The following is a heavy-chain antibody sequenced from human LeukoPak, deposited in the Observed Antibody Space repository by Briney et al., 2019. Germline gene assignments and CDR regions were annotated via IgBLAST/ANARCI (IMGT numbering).Heavy chain of an antibody. Sequence: PGGSLRLSCAASGFTFSSHSMNWVRQAPGKGLEWVSSITSSSSYIYYADSVKGRFTISRDNAKNSLYLQMNSLRAEDTAVYYCARDTAARRPFDYWGEGTLVTVSS. D-gene: IGHD6-6*01. CDR2: ITSSSSYI. CDR3: ARDTAARRPFDY. J-gene: IGHJ4*02. CDR1: GFTFSSHS. V-gene: IGHV3-21*01.